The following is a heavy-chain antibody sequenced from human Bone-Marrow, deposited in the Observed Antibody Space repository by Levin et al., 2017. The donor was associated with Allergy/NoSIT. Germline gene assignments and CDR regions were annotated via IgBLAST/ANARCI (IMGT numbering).Heavy chain of an antibody. D-gene: IGHD3-22*01. V-gene: IGHV5-51*01. J-gene: IGHJ4*02. CDR3: ARHAYDSGGYYYHVDY. CDR2: IYPSDSDT. Sequence: KVSCKGSGYSFTSYWIGWVRQMPGKGLEWMGIIYPSDSDTRYSPSFQGQVTIAADKSISTAYLQWSSLKASDSAIYYCARHAYDSGGYYYHVDYWGQGTLVTVSS. CDR1: GYSFTSYW.